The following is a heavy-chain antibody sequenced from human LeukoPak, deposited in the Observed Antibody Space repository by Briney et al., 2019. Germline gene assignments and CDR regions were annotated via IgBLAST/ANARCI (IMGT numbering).Heavy chain of an antibody. CDR2: ISSDGNTK. CDR1: GFTFSSYA. Sequence: PGGSLRLSCAASGFTFSSYAMHWVRQAPGKGLEWVAVISSDGNTKYYADSVEGRFTISRDNSNSTLYLQMNSLGADDTAIYYCARRRIVGSTDDAFDIWGQGTMVTLSS. CDR3: ARRRIVGSTDDAFDI. D-gene: IGHD1-26*01. V-gene: IGHV3-30-3*01. J-gene: IGHJ3*02.